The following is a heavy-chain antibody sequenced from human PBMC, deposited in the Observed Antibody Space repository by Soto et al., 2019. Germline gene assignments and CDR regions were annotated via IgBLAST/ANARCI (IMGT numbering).Heavy chain of an antibody. D-gene: IGHD6-13*01. CDR1: GFTFSSYA. CDR3: ARWSQQLTFDY. J-gene: IGHJ4*02. V-gene: IGHV3-30-3*01. Sequence: GGSLRLSCAASGFTFSSYAMHWVRQAPGKGLECVAVISYDGSNKYYADSVKGRFTISRDNSKNTLYLQMNSLRAEDTAVYYCARWSQQLTFDYWGQGTLVTVSS. CDR2: ISYDGSNK.